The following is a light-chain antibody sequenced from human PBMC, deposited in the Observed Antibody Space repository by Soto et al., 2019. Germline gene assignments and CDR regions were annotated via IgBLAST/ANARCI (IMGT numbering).Light chain of an antibody. CDR2: KAS. Sequence: DIQMTQSPSTLSASVGDRVTITCRASQSISSWLAWYQQKPEKAPKLLIYKASSLESGVPSRFSGSGSGTEFTLTISRLQPDDFATYYCQRYNSYPLTFGGGTKVEIK. CDR1: QSISSW. J-gene: IGKJ4*01. V-gene: IGKV1-5*03. CDR3: QRYNSYPLT.